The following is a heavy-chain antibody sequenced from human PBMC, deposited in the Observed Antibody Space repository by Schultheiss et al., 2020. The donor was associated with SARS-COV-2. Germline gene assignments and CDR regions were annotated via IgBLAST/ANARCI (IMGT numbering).Heavy chain of an antibody. V-gene: IGHV3-21*05. CDR2: FGTTPTFI. CDR3: AAGLCAI. CDR1: GFAFSHYG. Sequence: GGSLRLSCAASGFAFSHYGMHWVRQAPGKGLEWLAYFGTTPTFIYYADSVKGRFTISRDNAKNSLYLQMDSLRAEDTAVYYCAAGLCAIWGQGTTVTVSS. D-gene: IGHD2-21*01. J-gene: IGHJ6*02.